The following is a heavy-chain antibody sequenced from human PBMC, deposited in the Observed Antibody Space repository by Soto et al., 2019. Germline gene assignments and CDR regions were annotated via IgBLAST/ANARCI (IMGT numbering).Heavy chain of an antibody. CDR1: GGSISSYY. V-gene: IGHV4-59*01. CDR3: ARALDWFDP. J-gene: IGHJ5*02. Sequence: SETLSLTCTVSGGSISSYYWSWIRQPPGKGLEWIGYIYYSGSTNYNPSLKSRVTISVDTSKNQFSLKLSSVTAADTAVYYCARALDWFDPWGQGTLVTVSS. CDR2: IYYSGST.